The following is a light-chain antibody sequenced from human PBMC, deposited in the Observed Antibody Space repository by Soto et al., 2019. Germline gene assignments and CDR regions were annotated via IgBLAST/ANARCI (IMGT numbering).Light chain of an antibody. CDR1: QSVSSSY. CDR2: GAS. J-gene: IGKJ5*01. CDR3: QQYGSSVIT. V-gene: IGKV3-20*01. Sequence: ELVFTQSPCTLSLSPGERATLSCRASQSVSSSYLAWYQQKPGQAPRLLIYGASSRATGIPDRFSGSGSGTDFTLTISRLEPEDFAVYYCQQYGSSVITFGQGTRLEIK.